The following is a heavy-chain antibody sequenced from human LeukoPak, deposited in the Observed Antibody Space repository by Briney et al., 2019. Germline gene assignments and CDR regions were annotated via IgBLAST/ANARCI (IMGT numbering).Heavy chain of an antibody. D-gene: IGHD2-8*01. V-gene: IGHV3-30*02. J-gene: IGHJ5*02. CDR2: AGNDGRIK. CDR3: ATTEGVTDKWLDP. CDR1: GFTFTTRG. Sequence: PGGSLRLSCAASGFTFTTRGMHWVRQAPGKGPQWVAFAGNDGRIKYNENSVEGRFTISRDNSKNTLYLQMNSLRPEDTAVYCCATTEGVTDKWLDPWGQGTQVTVSS.